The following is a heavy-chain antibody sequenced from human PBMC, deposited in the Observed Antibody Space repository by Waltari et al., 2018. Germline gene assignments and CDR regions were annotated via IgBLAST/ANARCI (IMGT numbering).Heavy chain of an antibody. CDR1: GGSISSYY. J-gene: IGHJ6*02. CDR2: SCFSGST. CDR3: ARVTGNYYGMDV. V-gene: IGHV4-59*01. Sequence: QVQLQESGPGLVKPSETLSLTCTVPGGSISSYYWSWTRQPPGKGLGWIGYSCFSGSTDSHPSLQSRVTISVDTSKNQFSLKLSSVTAADTAVYYCARVTGNYYGMDVWGQGTTVTVSS.